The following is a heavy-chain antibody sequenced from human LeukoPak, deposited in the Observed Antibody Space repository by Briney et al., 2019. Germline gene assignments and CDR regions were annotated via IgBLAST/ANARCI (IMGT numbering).Heavy chain of an antibody. CDR2: IYYSGST. J-gene: IGHJ4*02. CDR1: GGSISSSSYY. V-gene: IGHV4-39*07. CDR3: ARPLVGATTYFDY. D-gene: IGHD1-26*01. Sequence: PSETLSLTCTVSGGSISSSSYYWGWIRQPPGKGLEWIGSIYYSGSTYYNPSLKSRVTISVDTSKNQFSLKLSSVTAADTAVYYCARPLVGATTYFDYWGRGTLVTVSS.